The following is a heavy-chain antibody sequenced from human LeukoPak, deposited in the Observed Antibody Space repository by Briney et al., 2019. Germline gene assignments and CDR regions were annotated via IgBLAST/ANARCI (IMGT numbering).Heavy chain of an antibody. CDR2: ISGGSESA. J-gene: IGHJ4*02. Sequence: GGSLRLSCAASGFTFSEYVMTWERQAPGKGLEWVSSISGGSESAYYADSVKGRFTISRDNSKNTVYLQMSSLRGEDTAVYYCARRSWGELPYLDYWGQGSLVTVPS. V-gene: IGHV3-23*01. CDR1: GFTFSEYV. CDR3: ARRSWGELPYLDY. D-gene: IGHD1-7*01.